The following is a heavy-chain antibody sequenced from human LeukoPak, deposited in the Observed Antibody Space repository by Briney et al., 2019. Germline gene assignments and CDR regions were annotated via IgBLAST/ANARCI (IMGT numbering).Heavy chain of an antibody. Sequence: GESLKISCKGSGYSFTSYWIAWVRQMPGKGLEWMGRIDPSDSYTNYSPSFQGHVTISADKSISTAHLQWSSLKAPDTAMYYCARTRGDYYSYYGMDVWGQGTTVTVSS. CDR3: ARTRGDYYSYYGMDV. D-gene: IGHD7-27*01. J-gene: IGHJ6*02. V-gene: IGHV5-10-1*01. CDR1: GYSFTSYW. CDR2: IDPSDSYT.